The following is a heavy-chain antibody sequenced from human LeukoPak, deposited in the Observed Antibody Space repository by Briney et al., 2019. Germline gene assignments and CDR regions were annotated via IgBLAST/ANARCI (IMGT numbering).Heavy chain of an antibody. V-gene: IGHV4-34*01. CDR3: ARTTRYSNYGGGAFEM. Sequence: SETLSLTCAVYSESFSGYFWSWIRQPPGKGLEWIGEINHSGTTNYNPSLKSRVTISEDTSKKQFSLKLSSLTAADTAVYYCARTTRYSNYGGGAFEMWGQGTMVTVSS. CDR2: INHSGTT. J-gene: IGHJ3*02. CDR1: SESFSGYF. D-gene: IGHD4-11*01.